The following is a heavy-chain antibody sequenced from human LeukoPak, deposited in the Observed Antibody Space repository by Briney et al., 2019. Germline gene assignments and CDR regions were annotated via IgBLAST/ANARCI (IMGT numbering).Heavy chain of an antibody. CDR1: GYTFTGYY. J-gene: IGHJ6*02. CDR3: AARDGSLVPVTTYHYYYGMDV. CDR2: INPNSGGT. Sequence: ASVKVSCKASGYTFTGYYMHWVRQAPGQGLEWMGWINPNSGGTNYAQKFQGRVTMTRDTSISTAYMELSRLRSDDTAVYYCAARDGSLVPVTTYHYYYGMDVWGQGTTVTVSS. V-gene: IGHV1-2*02. D-gene: IGHD4-11*01.